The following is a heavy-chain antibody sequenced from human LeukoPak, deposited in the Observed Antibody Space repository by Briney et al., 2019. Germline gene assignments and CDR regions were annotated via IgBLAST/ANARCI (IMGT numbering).Heavy chain of an antibody. Sequence: GGSLRLSCAASGFTFSSYAMSWVRQAPGKGLEWVSAISGSGGSTYCADSVKGRFTISRDNSKNTLYLQMNSMRAEDTAVYYCAKGRIVGATTPGYWGQGTLVTVSS. D-gene: IGHD1-26*01. V-gene: IGHV3-23*01. CDR3: AKGRIVGATTPGY. CDR2: ISGSGGST. J-gene: IGHJ4*02. CDR1: GFTFSSYA.